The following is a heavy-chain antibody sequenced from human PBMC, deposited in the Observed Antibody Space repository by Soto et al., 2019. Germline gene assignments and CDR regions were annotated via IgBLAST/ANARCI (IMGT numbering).Heavy chain of an antibody. CDR3: ARGPKGYDILTGYHYYYYGMDV. Sequence: QVQLVQSGAEVKKPGASVKVSCKASGYTFTSYDINWVRQATGQGLEWMGWMNPNSGNTGYAQKFQGRVTMTRNTSISTAYMELSSLRSEDTAVYYCARGPKGYDILTGYHYYYYGMDVWGQGTTVTVSS. CDR1: GYTFTSYD. CDR2: MNPNSGNT. D-gene: IGHD3-9*01. J-gene: IGHJ6*02. V-gene: IGHV1-8*01.